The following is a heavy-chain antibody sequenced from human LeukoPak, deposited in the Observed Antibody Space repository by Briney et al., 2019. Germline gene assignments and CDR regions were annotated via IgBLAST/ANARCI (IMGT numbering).Heavy chain of an antibody. CDR3: TTVPYGDYDIDY. CDR2: IKSKTDGGTT. J-gene: IGHJ4*02. CDR1: GFTFSNGW. D-gene: IGHD4-17*01. V-gene: IGHV3-15*01. Sequence: GGSLRLSCAASGFTFSNGWMSWVRQAPGKGLEWVGRIKSKTDGGTTDYAAPVKGRFTISRDDSKNTLYLQMNSLKTEDTAVYYCTTVPYGDYDIDYWGQGTLVTVST.